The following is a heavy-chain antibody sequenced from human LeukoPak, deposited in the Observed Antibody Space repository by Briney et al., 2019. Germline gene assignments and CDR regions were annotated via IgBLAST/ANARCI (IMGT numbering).Heavy chain of an antibody. CDR3: ARGTTDILAEISDAFDI. CDR1: GFTFSAYA. CDR2: ISCDGSNK. Sequence: HPGRSLRLSCAASGFTFSAYAMHWVRQAPGKGLEWVAAISCDGSNKYYAVSVRGRFTISRDNARNTLFLQMNSLRADDTAVYYCARGTTDILAEISDAFDIWGQGTVVTVSS. V-gene: IGHV3-30-3*01. J-gene: IGHJ3*02. D-gene: IGHD5-12*01.